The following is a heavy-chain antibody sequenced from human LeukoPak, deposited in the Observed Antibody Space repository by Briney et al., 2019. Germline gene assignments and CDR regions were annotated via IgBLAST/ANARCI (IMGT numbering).Heavy chain of an antibody. J-gene: IGHJ4*02. D-gene: IGHD1-26*01. CDR2: ISAYNGNT. CDR3: ARDKQEWSYGPRGPFYY. V-gene: IGHV1-18*01. Sequence: GASVKVSCKASGYTFTSYGISWVRQPPGQGLEWMGWISAYNGNTNYAQKLQGRVTMTTDTSTSTAYMELRSLRSDDTAVYYCARDKQEWSYGPRGPFYYWGQGTLVTVSS. CDR1: GYTFTSYG.